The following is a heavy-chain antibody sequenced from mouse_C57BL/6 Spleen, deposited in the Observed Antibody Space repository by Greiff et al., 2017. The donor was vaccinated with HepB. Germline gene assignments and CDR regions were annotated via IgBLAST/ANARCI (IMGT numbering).Heavy chain of an antibody. CDR3: ARLVVYYFDY. V-gene: IGHV1-82*01. D-gene: IGHD1-1*02. CDR1: GYAFSSSW. Sequence: QVQLKQSGPELVKPGASVKISCKASGYAFSSSWMNWVKQRPGKGLEWIGRIYPGDGDTNYNGKFKGKATLTADKSSSTAYMQLSSLTSEESAVYFCARLVVYYFDYWGQGTTLTVSS. J-gene: IGHJ2*01. CDR2: IYPGDGDT.